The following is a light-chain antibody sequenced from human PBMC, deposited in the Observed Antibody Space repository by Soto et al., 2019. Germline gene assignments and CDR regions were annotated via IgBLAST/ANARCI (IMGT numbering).Light chain of an antibody. CDR2: KAS. V-gene: IGKV1-5*03. CDR3: QQYVRDRT. J-gene: IGKJ1*01. CDR1: QSISDW. Sequence: DIQMTQSPSTLSASVGDRVTIICRASQSISDWLAWYQQKPGKAPKLLIYKASTLESGGPSRFSGSGSGTEFTLTISSLQPDDFATYYCQQYVRDRTFGQGTKVEV.